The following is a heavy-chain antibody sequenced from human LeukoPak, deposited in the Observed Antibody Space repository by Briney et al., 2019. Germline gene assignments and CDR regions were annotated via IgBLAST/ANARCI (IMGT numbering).Heavy chain of an antibody. D-gene: IGHD6-13*01. J-gene: IGHJ4*02. Sequence: GGSLRLSCAASGFTFSSYWMHWVRQAPGKGLVWVSRINTDGSSTSYADSVKGRFTISRDNAKNTLNLQMNSLRAEDTAVYYCARVSSSSWWALDYWGQGTLVTVSS. CDR2: INTDGSST. V-gene: IGHV3-74*01. CDR3: ARVSSSSWWALDY. CDR1: GFTFSSYW.